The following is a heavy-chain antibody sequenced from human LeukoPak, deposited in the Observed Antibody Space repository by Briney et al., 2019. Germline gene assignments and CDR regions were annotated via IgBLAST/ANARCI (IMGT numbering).Heavy chain of an antibody. V-gene: IGHV4-34*01. D-gene: IGHD6-13*01. Sequence: SETLSLTCAVYGGSFSGYYWSWIRQPPGKGLEWIGEINHSGSTNYNPSLKSRVTISVDTSKNQFSLKLSSVTAADTVVYYCACARVAAAMFDPWGQGTLVTVSS. J-gene: IGHJ5*02. CDR3: ACARVAAAMFDP. CDR2: INHSGST. CDR1: GGSFSGYY.